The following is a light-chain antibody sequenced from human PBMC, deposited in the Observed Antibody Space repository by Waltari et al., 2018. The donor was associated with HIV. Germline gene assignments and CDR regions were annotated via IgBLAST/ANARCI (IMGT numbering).Light chain of an antibody. J-gene: IGLJ2*01. CDR1: CSNIGAGYD. Sequence: QSVLTQPPSVSGAPGQSVTISCTGTCSNIGAGYDVHWYRQLPGTAPKLLTYGNNNRPSGVPDRFSNSKSGRSASLAITGLQTEDEADYYCQSHDSSLSGSVFGGGTKLTVL. CDR2: GNN. CDR3: QSHDSSLSGSV. V-gene: IGLV1-40*01.